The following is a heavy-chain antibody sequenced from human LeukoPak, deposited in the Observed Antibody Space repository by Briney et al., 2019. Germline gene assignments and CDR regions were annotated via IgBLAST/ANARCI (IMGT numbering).Heavy chain of an antibody. J-gene: IGHJ3*02. CDR2: INQDGREK. Sequence: PRGSLRLSCAASGFTFSSYWMSWVRQAPGKGLEWVANINQDGREKYYVDSVKGRFTISRDNSKNTLYLQMNSLRAEDTAVYYCAKDFVTAPNDAFDIWGQGTMVTVSS. V-gene: IGHV3-7*03. CDR3: AKDFVTAPNDAFDI. CDR1: GFTFSSYW. D-gene: IGHD3-16*01.